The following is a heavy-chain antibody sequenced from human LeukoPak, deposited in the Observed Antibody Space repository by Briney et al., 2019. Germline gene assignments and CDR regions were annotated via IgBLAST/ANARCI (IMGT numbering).Heavy chain of an antibody. V-gene: IGHV3-9*01. CDR1: GFTFDDYA. CDR3: ANQYDFWSGYHYDDAFDI. D-gene: IGHD3-3*01. CDR2: ISWNSGSI. Sequence: ALRLSCAASGFTFDDYAMHWVRQAPGKGLEWVSGISWNSGSIGYADSVKGRFTISRDNAKNSLYPQMNSLRAEDTALYYCANQYDFWSGYHYDDAFDIWGQGTMVTVSS. J-gene: IGHJ3*02.